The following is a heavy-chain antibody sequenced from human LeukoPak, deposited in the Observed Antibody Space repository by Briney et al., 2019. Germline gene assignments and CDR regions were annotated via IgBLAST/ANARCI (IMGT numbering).Heavy chain of an antibody. CDR1: GGSFSGYN. V-gene: IGHV4-34*01. CDR3: ARSGDSSSWYRY. J-gene: IGHJ4*02. CDR2: INHSGST. Sequence: SETLSLTCAVYGGSFSGYNWSWIRQPPGKGLEWIGEINHSGSTNYNPSLKSRVTISVDTSKNQFSLKLSSVTAADTAVYYCARSGDSSSWYRYWGQGTLVTVSS. D-gene: IGHD6-13*01.